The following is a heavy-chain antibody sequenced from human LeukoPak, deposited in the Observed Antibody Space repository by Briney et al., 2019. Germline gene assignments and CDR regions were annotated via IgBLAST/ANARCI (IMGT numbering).Heavy chain of an antibody. CDR2: IYSSGST. CDR3: ARGRGRTHRYSDPYYFDY. J-gene: IGHJ4*02. Sequence: ASETLSLTCNVSGDSISSYYWSWMRQPAGKGLEWIGRIYSSGSTNYIPSLESRVTMSVDTSKNQFSLKMSSVTAADTAVYYCARGRGRTHRYSDPYYFDYWGQGTLVTVSP. D-gene: IGHD6-13*01. CDR1: GDSISSYY. V-gene: IGHV4-4*07.